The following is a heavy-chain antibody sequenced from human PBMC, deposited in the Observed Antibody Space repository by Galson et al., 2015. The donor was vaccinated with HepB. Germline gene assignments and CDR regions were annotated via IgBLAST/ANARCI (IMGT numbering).Heavy chain of an antibody. CDR2: ISSSSTYI. V-gene: IGHV3-21*01. J-gene: IGHJ6*02. D-gene: IGHD2-2*01. Sequence: SLRLSCAASGFTFSSYIMNWVRQAPGKGLEWVSSISSSSTYIYYADSVKCRFTISRDNAKNSLFLQMNSLRAEDTAVYYCARDGSIGSTSYGMDVWGQGTTVTVSS. CDR3: ARDGSIGSTSYGMDV. CDR1: GFTFSSYI.